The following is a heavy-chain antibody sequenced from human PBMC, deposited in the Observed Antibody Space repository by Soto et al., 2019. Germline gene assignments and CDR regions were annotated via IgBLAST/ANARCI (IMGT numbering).Heavy chain of an antibody. CDR1: GFTFSDYW. CDR2: IKQDGSEK. CDR3: ARDGVAAGIYFDY. V-gene: IGHV3-7*05. D-gene: IGHD6-13*01. J-gene: IGHJ4*02. Sequence: GGSLRLSCAASGFTFSDYWMNWDRQAPGKGLEWVASIKQDGSEKNYVDSVKGRFTISRNNAKNSLYLQMASLRAEDTAVYYCARDGVAAGIYFDYWGQGTLVTVSS.